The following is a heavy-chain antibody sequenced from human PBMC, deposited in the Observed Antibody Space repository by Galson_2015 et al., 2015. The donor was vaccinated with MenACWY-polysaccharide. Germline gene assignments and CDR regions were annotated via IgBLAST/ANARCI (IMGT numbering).Heavy chain of an antibody. CDR1: GYTFTSYG. J-gene: IGHJ4*02. Sequence: SVKVSCKASGYTFTSYGISWVRQAPGQGLEWMGWISAYNGNTNYAQKLQGRVTMTTDTSTSTAYMELRSLRSDDTAVYYCARARVITMIVPMGYWGQGTLVTVSS. D-gene: IGHD3-22*01. CDR2: ISAYNGNT. V-gene: IGHV1-18*01. CDR3: ARARVITMIVPMGY.